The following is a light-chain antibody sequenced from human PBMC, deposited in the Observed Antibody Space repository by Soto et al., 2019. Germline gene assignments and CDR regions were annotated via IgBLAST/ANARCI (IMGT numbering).Light chain of an antibody. CDR2: EVS. CDR3: SSYAGSNFYV. V-gene: IGLV2-8*01. J-gene: IGLJ1*01. Sequence: QSVLAQPPSASGSPGQSATISCTGTSSDVGGYNYVSWYQQHPGKAPKLMIYEVSKRPSGVPDRFSGSKSGNTASLTVSGLQAEDEADYYCSSYAGSNFYVFGTGTKVTVL. CDR1: SSDVGGYNY.